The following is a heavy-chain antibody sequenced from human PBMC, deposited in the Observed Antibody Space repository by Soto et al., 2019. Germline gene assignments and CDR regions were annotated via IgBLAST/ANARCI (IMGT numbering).Heavy chain of an antibody. D-gene: IGHD2-21*01. Sequence: PGESLKISCKVSGYNFNNYWIAWVRQMPGRGLEWMGIIYPKNSVTRHSPSFQGQVTISADESVSTAYLQWSSLKASDTATYYCAHSTVIYHYAVGVWGQGTTVTVSS. CDR3: AHSTVIYHYAVGV. CDR1: GYNFNNYW. CDR2: IYPKNSVT. J-gene: IGHJ6*02. V-gene: IGHV5-51*01.